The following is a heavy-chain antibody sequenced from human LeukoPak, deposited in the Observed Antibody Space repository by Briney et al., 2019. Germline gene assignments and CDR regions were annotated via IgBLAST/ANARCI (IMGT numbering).Heavy chain of an antibody. J-gene: IGHJ6*02. V-gene: IGHV6-1*01. Sequence: SQTLSLTCDISGDSFSSNSAAWNWLRQSPSRGLEWLGRTYYRSKWYNDYAVSVKSRITINPDTSKNQFSLQLNSVTPEDTAVYYCARGFYYTGMDVWGQGTTVTVSS. CDR2: TYYRSKWYN. CDR1: GDSFSSNSAA. CDR3: ARGFYYTGMDV. D-gene: IGHD3-10*01.